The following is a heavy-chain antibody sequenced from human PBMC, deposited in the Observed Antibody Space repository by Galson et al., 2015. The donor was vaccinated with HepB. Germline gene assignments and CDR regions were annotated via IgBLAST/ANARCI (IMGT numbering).Heavy chain of an antibody. J-gene: IGHJ6*03. CDR3: ARIRRDNSDYYYYYYYMDV. CDR2: INSDGSST. CDR1: GFTFSSYW. Sequence: SLRLSCAASGFTFSSYWMHWVRQAPGKGLVWVSRINSDGSSTSYADSVKGRFTISRDNAKNTLYLQMNSLGAEDTAVYYCARIRRDNSDYYYYYYYMDVWGKGTTVTVSS. D-gene: IGHD5-24*01. V-gene: IGHV3-74*01.